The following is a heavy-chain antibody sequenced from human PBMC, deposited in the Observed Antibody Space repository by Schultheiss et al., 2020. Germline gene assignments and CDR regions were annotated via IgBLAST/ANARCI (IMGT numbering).Heavy chain of an antibody. Sequence: SETLSLTCTVSGCSISSGGYYWSWIRQHPGKGLEWIGYIYYSGSTYYNPSLKSLVTISVDTSKNQFSLQLNSVTPEDTAVYYCARDWDSSGWYLYYYYYGMHDWGQGTTVTVSS. V-gene: IGHV4-31*01. J-gene: IGHJ6*02. CDR1: GCSISSGGYY. D-gene: IGHD6-19*01. CDR2: IYYSGST. CDR3: ARDWDSSGWYLYYYYYGMHD.